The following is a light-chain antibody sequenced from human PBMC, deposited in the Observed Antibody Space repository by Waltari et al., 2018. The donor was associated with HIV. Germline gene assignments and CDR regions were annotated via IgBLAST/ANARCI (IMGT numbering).Light chain of an antibody. J-gene: IGLJ3*02. CDR2: SNN. V-gene: IGLV1-44*01. CDR1: SSNMGSIT. CDR3: AAWDDSLAWV. Sequence: QSVLTQPPSASGTPGQRVTIPRSGSSSNMGSITVNWYQQLPGTAPKLLIYSNNQRPSGVHDRFSGSKSGTSASLAISGLQSEDEADYYCAAWDDSLAWVFGGGTKLTVL.